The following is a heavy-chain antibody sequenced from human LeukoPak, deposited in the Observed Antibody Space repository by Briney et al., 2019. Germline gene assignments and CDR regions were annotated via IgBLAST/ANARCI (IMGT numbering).Heavy chain of an antibody. Sequence: ASVKVSCKASGYTFTGYYMHWVRQAPGQGLEWMGWINPNSGGTNYAQKFQGRVTMTRDTSISTAYMELSRLRSDDTAVYYYARRQYQLLGGYYYYMDVWGKGTTVTVSS. J-gene: IGHJ6*03. CDR2: INPNSGGT. V-gene: IGHV1-2*02. CDR3: ARRQYQLLGGYYYYMDV. D-gene: IGHD2-2*01. CDR1: GYTFTGYY.